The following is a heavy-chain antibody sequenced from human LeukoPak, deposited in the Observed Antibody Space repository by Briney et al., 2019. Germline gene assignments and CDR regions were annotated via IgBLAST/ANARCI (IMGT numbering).Heavy chain of an antibody. J-gene: IGHJ4*02. CDR1: GFTVSSNY. D-gene: IGHD3-22*01. CDR2: ISSSGSTI. CDR3: AGAHYYDSSGSLDY. V-gene: IGHV3-48*03. Sequence: GGSLRLSCAASGFTVSSNYMNWVRQAPGKGLEWVSYISSSGSTIYYADSVKGRFTISRDNAKNSLYLQMNSLRAEDTAVYYCAGAHYYDSSGSLDYWGQGTLVTVSS.